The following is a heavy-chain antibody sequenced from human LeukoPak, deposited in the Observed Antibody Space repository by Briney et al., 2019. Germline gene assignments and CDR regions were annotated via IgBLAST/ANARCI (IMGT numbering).Heavy chain of an antibody. CDR3: ARGGRGDGYNS. Sequence: PSETPSLTCTVSGGSISSYYWNWIRQPPGKGLEWIGYIYYSGSTNYNPSLKSRVTISVDTSKNQFSLKLSSVTAADTAVYYCARGGRGDGYNSWGQGTLVTVSS. CDR2: IYYSGST. CDR1: GGSISSYY. V-gene: IGHV4-59*01. J-gene: IGHJ4*02. D-gene: IGHD5-24*01.